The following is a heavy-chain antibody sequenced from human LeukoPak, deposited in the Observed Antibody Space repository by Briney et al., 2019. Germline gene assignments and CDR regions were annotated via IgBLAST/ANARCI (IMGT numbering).Heavy chain of an antibody. CDR3: ARTVSPWTSSDALDI. CDR1: GDYVSSRSVV. J-gene: IGHJ3*02. V-gene: IGHV6-1*01. CDR2: TYYGSKWYH. D-gene: IGHD1-1*01. Sequence: SQTLSLTCAIFGDYVSSRSVVWNWIRQSPSRGLEWLGRTYYGSKWYHDYAVSVKGRIIINADTSKNQFSLQLTSVAPEDTGVYYCARTVSPWTSSDALDIWGQGTMVTVST.